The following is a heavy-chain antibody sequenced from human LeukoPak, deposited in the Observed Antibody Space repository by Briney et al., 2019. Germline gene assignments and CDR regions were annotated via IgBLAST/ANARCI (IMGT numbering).Heavy chain of an antibody. V-gene: IGHV3-30-3*01. CDR1: GFTFSSYA. CDR3: ARDHASYNWNALYYFDY. J-gene: IGHJ4*02. D-gene: IGHD1-20*01. CDR2: ISYDGSNK. Sequence: GGSLRLSCAASGFTFSSYAMHWVRQAPGKGLEWVAVISYDGSNKYYADSVKGRFTISRDNSKNTLYLQMNSLRAEDTAVYYCARDHASYNWNALYYFDYWGQGTLVTVSS.